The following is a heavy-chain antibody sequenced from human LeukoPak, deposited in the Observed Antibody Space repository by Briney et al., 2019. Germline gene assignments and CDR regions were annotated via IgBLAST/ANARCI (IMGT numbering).Heavy chain of an antibody. CDR2: IRSKAHGGTT. J-gene: IGHJ4*02. V-gene: IGHV3-49*03. Sequence: RTGGSLRLSCTPSGFTFGDYAMSWFRQAPGGGLEWVGFIRSKAHGGTTEYAASVKGRFTISRDDSKSIAYLQMDILKTEDTAVYYCTRVGRYCSGGSCYSFYWGQGTLVTVSS. CDR3: TRVGRYCSGGSCYSFY. D-gene: IGHD2-15*01. CDR1: GFTFGDYA.